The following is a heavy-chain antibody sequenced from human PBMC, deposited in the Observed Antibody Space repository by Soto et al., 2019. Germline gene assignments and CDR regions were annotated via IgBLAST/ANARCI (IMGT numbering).Heavy chain of an antibody. CDR2: ISSSSENI. CDR3: ARLPKGSVVNG. J-gene: IGHJ4*01. D-gene: IGHD2-8*02. CDR1: GXSFRDHR. Sequence: GSLRLSGVGSGXSFRDHRMNWVRQHPGKGLQWISYISSSSENIYYADSVKGRFTVSRENAKNTLFLQMNRLRDDDSAIYYCARLPKGSVVNGWGQGSLCTVSS. V-gene: IGHV3-48*02.